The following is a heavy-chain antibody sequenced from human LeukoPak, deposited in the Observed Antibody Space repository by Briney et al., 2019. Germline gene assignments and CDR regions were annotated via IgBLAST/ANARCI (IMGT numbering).Heavy chain of an antibody. Sequence: ASVKVSCKASGYTFTSYDINWVRQATGQGLEWMGWMNPNSGNTGYAQKFQGRVTITRNTSISTAYMELSSLRSEDTAMYYCARDFGQQLVLDDYWGQGTLVTVSS. CDR3: ARDFGQQLVLDDY. J-gene: IGHJ4*02. CDR1: GYTFTSYD. V-gene: IGHV1-8*03. CDR2: MNPNSGNT. D-gene: IGHD6-13*01.